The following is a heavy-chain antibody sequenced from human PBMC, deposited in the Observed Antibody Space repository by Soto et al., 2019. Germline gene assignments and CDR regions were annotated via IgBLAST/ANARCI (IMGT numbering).Heavy chain of an antibody. CDR1: GYSISSGYY. J-gene: IGHJ3*02. CDR2: IYHSGST. Sequence: SETLSLTCAVSGYSISSGYYWGWIRQPPGKGLEWIGSIYHSGSTYYNPSLKSRVTISVDTSKNQLSLKLSSVTAADTAVYYCARGGDYGGNSDAFDIWGQGTMVTVSS. V-gene: IGHV4-38-2*01. CDR3: ARGGDYGGNSDAFDI. D-gene: IGHD4-17*01.